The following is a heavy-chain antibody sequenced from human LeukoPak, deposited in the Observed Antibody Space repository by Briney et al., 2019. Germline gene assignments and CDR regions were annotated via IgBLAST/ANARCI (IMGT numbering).Heavy chain of an antibody. CDR2: IFYSGST. Sequence: SETLSLTCAVYGGSFSGYYWSWIRQPPGKGLEWAGYIFYSGSTNYNPSLKNRVTISIDTSRNLVSLRLSSVTAADTAVYYCARHSPVGYSNAWYYFDYWGQGTPVTVSS. D-gene: IGHD1-26*01. V-gene: IGHV4-59*08. J-gene: IGHJ4*02. CDR3: ARHSPVGYSNAWYYFDY. CDR1: GGSFSGYY.